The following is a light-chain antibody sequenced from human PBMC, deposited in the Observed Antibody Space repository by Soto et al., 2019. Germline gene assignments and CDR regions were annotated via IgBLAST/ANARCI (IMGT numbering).Light chain of an antibody. CDR1: RSVTTR. J-gene: IGKJ5*01. Sequence: IGLKQSADTLSLCPGGRATLSCRASRSVTTRLAWYQQKPGQPPRLLISGASVRASGVPVRISGSGSGTDFTLTISRLEPEDFALYYCQQYGGSPITFGLGTRLEIK. CDR2: GAS. CDR3: QQYGGSPIT. V-gene: IGKV3-20*01.